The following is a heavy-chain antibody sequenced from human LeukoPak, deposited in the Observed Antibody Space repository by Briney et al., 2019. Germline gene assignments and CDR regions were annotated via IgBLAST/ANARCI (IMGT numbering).Heavy chain of an antibody. D-gene: IGHD4/OR15-4a*01. Sequence: GGSLRLSCAASGFTFSKRGMHWVRQAPGKGLERVAFIQYDAANKYYAASVKGRFTISRDNSKSTMFLQMNSLRVEDTAVYYCVKGAKGDAFDIWGQGTMVTVSS. CDR3: VKGAKGDAFDI. J-gene: IGHJ3*02. CDR2: IQYDAANK. CDR1: GFTFSKRG. V-gene: IGHV3-30*02.